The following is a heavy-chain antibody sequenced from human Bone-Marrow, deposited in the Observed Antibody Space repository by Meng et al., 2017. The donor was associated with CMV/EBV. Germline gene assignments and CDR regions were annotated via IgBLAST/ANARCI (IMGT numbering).Heavy chain of an antibody. CDR3: ARGRPQGFLEWLPSYGMDV. CDR1: GFTFSSYS. V-gene: IGHV3-48*04. D-gene: IGHD3-3*01. J-gene: IGHJ6*02. Sequence: GGSLRLSCAASGFTFSSYSMNWVRQAPGKGLEWVSYISSIGITIYYADSVKGRFTISRDNAKNSLYLQMNSLRAEDTAVYYCARGRPQGFLEWLPSYGMDVWGQGTTVTVSS. CDR2: ISSIGITI.